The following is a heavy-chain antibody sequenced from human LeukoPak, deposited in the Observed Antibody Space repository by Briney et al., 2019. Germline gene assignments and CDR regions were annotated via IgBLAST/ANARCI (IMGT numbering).Heavy chain of an antibody. CDR1: GYTFTGYY. CDR3: TGVGATTGIGY. CDR2: INPNSGGT. D-gene: IGHD1-26*01. J-gene: IGHJ4*02. V-gene: IGHV1-2*02. Sequence: ASVKVSCKASGYTFTGYYMHWVRQAPGQGLEWMGWINPNSGGTNYALKFQGRVTMTRDTSISTAYMELSRLRSDDTAVYYCTGVGATTGIGYWGQETLVTVSS.